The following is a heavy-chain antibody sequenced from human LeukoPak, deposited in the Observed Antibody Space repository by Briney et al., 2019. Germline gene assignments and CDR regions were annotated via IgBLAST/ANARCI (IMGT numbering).Heavy chain of an antibody. V-gene: IGHV4-38-2*02. CDR1: GYSISSGYY. CDR2: IYHSGST. D-gene: IGHD1-26*01. J-gene: IGHJ4*02. Sequence: SETLSLTCTVSGYSISSGYYWGWIRQPPGKGLEWIGSIYHSGSTYYNPSLKSRVTISVDTSKNQFSLKLSSVTAADTAVYYCARGEIVGAAHFDYWGQGTLVTVSS. CDR3: ARGEIVGAAHFDY.